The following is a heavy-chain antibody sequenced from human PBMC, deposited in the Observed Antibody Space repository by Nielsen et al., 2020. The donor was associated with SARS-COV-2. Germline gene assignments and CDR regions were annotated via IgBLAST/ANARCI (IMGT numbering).Heavy chain of an antibody. V-gene: IGHV1-46*01. CDR1: GGTFSSYA. D-gene: IGHD3-3*01. CDR2: INPSGGST. CDR3: ARDTREEWNGMDV. Sequence: ASVKVSCKASGGTFSSYAISWVRQAPGQGLEWMGIINPSGGSTSYAQKFQGRVTMTRDTSTSTVYMELSSLRSEDTAVYYCARDTREEWNGMDVWGQGTTVTVSS. J-gene: IGHJ6*02.